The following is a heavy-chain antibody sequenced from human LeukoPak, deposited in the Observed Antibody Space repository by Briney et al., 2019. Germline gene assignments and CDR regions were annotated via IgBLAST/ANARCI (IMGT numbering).Heavy chain of an antibody. V-gene: IGHV3-21*04. D-gene: IGHD6-13*01. CDR1: GFTFSSYS. Sequence: GGSLRLSCAASGFTFSSYSMNWVRQAPGKGLEWVSSISSSSSYIYYADSVKGRFTISRDNSKNTLYLQMNSLRAEDTAVYYCARKLSSWYSGWFDPWGQGTLVTVSS. J-gene: IGHJ5*02. CDR2: ISSSSSYI. CDR3: ARKLSSWYSGWFDP.